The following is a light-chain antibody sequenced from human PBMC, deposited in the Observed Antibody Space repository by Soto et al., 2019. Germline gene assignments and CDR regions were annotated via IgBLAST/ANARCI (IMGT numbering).Light chain of an antibody. J-gene: IGKJ5*01. CDR1: QSISSW. V-gene: IGKV1-5*01. CDR2: DAS. Sequence: EIQMTQSPSTLSASVGDRVTITCRASQSISSWLAWYQQKPGKAPKLLIYDASSLESGVPSRFSGSGSATEFTLTISSLEPEDFAVYYCQQRSNWPPITFGQGTRLEI. CDR3: QQRSNWPPIT.